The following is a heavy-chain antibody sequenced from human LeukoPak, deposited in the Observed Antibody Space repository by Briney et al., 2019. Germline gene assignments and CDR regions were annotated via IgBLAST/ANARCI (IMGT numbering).Heavy chain of an antibody. V-gene: IGHV3-23*01. CDR2: IGVGGT. CDR3: AKSPLGPFDY. J-gene: IGHJ4*02. CDR1: GFTFSPYG. D-gene: IGHD7-27*01. Sequence: GGSLRLSCAASGFTFSPYGMGWVRQAPGKGLEWVSSIGVGGTYYADSVKGRFTISRDNSKSTLYLEMNGLRAEDTAVYYCAKSPLGPFDYWGQGTLVTVSS.